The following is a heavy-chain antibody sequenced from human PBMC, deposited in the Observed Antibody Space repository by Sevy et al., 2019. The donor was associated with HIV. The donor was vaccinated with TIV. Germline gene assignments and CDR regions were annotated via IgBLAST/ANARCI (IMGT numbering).Heavy chain of an antibody. V-gene: IGHV3-48*01. Sequence: GGPLRLSCAASGFTFSSYSMNWVRQAPGKGLEWVSYISSSSSTIYYADSVKGRFTISRDNAKNSLYLQMNSLRAEDTAVYYCAREYYDSSGYYSLAVGYWGQGTLVTVSS. D-gene: IGHD3-22*01. CDR1: GFTFSSYS. CDR3: AREYYDSSGYYSLAVGY. J-gene: IGHJ4*02. CDR2: ISSSSSTI.